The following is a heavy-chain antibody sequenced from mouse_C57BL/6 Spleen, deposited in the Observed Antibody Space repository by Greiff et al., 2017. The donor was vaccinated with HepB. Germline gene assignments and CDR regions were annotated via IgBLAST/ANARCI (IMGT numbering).Heavy chain of an antibody. CDR1: GFTFSDYG. Sequence: LVESGGGLVKPGGSLKLSCAASGFTFSDYGMHWVRQAPEKGLEWVAYISSGSSTIYYADTVKGRFTISRDNAKNTLFLQMTSLRSEDTAMYYCARPGYYGSYYYAMDYWGQGTSVTVSS. CDR2: ISSGSSTI. J-gene: IGHJ4*01. V-gene: IGHV5-17*01. D-gene: IGHD1-1*01. CDR3: ARPGYYGSYYYAMDY.